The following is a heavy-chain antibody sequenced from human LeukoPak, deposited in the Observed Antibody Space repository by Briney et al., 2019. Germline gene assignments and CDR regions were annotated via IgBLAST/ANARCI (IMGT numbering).Heavy chain of an antibody. D-gene: IGHD4-17*01. J-gene: IGHJ4*02. CDR1: GGSISSGSW. V-gene: IGHV4-4*02. CDR2: IHHSGST. Sequence: TSETLSLTWAVSGGSISSGSWWGWIRQPPGKGLEWIGEIHHSGSTNYNPSLKSRVTLSVDKSKNQLSLWLTSVTAADTAVYYCARGGDYRFDYWGQGTPVTVSS. CDR3: ARGGDYRFDY.